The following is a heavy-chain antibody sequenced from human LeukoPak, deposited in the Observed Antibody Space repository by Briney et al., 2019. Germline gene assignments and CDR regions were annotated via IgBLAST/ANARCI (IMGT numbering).Heavy chain of an antibody. J-gene: IGHJ5*02. CDR3: ARQGSRSYISWFDP. V-gene: IGHV5-51*01. Sequence: GESLKISCKGSGYSFSNYWIAWVRQMPGKGLEWMGIIYPGDSDTTYSPSFQGQVTISADKSISTAYLQWSSLKASDTAMYYCARQGSRSYISWFDPWGQGTLVTVSS. D-gene: IGHD1-26*01. CDR2: IYPGDSDT. CDR1: GYSFSNYW.